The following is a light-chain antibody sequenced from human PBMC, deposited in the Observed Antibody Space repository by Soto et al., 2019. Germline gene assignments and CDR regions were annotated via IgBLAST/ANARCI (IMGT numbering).Light chain of an antibody. Sequence: QSVLTQPPSVSGAPGQRVSISCTGSTSNIGAPYDVHWYQHLPGTAPKLLIYGDNNRPSGVPDRFSGSKSGTSASLAITRLQAEDEADYYCQSYDINLHNHVFGTGTKLTVL. J-gene: IGLJ1*01. CDR3: QSYDINLHNHV. CDR2: GDN. CDR1: TSNIGAPYD. V-gene: IGLV1-40*01.